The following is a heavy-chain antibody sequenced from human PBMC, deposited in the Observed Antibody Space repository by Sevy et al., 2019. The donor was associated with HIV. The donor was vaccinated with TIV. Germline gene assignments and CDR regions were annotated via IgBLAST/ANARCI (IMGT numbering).Heavy chain of an antibody. CDR3: AREMAGRDYFDY. D-gene: IGHD3-10*01. V-gene: IGHV3-7*01. J-gene: IGHJ4*02. CDR1: GFTFSRNW. Sequence: GGSLILSCAASGFTFSRNWMSWVRQAPGKGLEWVANIKQDGSEKYYVDSVKGRFTISRDNVKNSLYLQMNSLRAEDTAVYYCAREMAGRDYFDYWGQGTLVTVSS. CDR2: IKQDGSEK.